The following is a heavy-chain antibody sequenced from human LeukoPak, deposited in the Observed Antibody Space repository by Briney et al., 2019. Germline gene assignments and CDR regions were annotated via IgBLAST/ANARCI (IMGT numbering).Heavy chain of an antibody. CDR1: AFTFSNYW. CDR2: INQDGSVR. J-gene: IGHJ4*02. D-gene: IGHD3-10*01. V-gene: IGHV3-7*01. CDR3: AREAYGSGSYSTNY. Sequence: GGSLRLSCAASAFTFSNYWVNWVRQAPGKGLEWVANINQDGSVRNYVDSVKGRFTISRDNAKNSLYLQMNSLRAEDTAVYYCAREAYGSGSYSTNYWGQGTLVTVSS.